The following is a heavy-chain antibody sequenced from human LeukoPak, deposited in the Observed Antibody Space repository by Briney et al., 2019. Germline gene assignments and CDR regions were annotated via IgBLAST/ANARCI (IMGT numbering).Heavy chain of an antibody. CDR1: GFTFSSYT. V-gene: IGHV3-21*01. D-gene: IGHD2-21*02. CDR2: INSGSNYI. J-gene: IGHJ4*02. CDR3: ARDQGGRVVVSATYFDS. Sequence: GGSLRLSCAASGFTFSSYTINCVRQPPGKGREWVASINSGSNYIFYADSVKGRFTISRDNGKNSLSLQMNSLRAEDTAVYYCARDQGGRVVVSATYFDSWGQGTLVTVSS.